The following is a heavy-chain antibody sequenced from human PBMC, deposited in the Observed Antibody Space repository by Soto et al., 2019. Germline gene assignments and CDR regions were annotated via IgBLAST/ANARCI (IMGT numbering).Heavy chain of an antibody. CDR1: GGSISSSSYY. CDR2: IYYSGST. J-gene: IGHJ4*02. V-gene: IGHV4-39*01. CDR3: ARHGFAAGIDY. Sequence: PSETLSLTCTVSGGSISSSSYYWGWIRQPPGKGLEWIGSIYYSGSTYYNPSPRSRVPISVDTSKNQFSLKLSSLTPAATALSYGARHGFAAGIDYWGQGTLVTVSS. D-gene: IGHD3-10*01.